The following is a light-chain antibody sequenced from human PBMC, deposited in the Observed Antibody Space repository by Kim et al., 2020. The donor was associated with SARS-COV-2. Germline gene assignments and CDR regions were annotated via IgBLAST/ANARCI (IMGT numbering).Light chain of an antibody. J-gene: IGLJ3*02. CDR3: GSYGGSNNLV. Sequence: GRSVTIPCTGTSSNVGGYKYVSWYQQHPGKAPKLIIYEVSKRPSGVPHRFSGSKSGNTASLTVSGLQAEDEADYYCGSYGGSNNLVFGGGTKVTVL. CDR2: EVS. V-gene: IGLV2-8*01. CDR1: SSNVGGYKY.